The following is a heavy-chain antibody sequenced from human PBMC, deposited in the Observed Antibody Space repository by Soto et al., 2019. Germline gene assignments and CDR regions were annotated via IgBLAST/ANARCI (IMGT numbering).Heavy chain of an antibody. Sequence: QVQLQESGPGLVKPSETLSLTCTVSGGSISSYYWSWIRQPPGKGLEWIGYIYYSGSTNYNPSLRXRXTXXVDTSKNQCSLKLSSVTAADTAVYYCARFNWYFDLWGRGTLVTVSS. V-gene: IGHV4-59*08. CDR2: IYYSGST. CDR1: GGSISSYY. CDR3: ARFNWYFDL. J-gene: IGHJ2*01.